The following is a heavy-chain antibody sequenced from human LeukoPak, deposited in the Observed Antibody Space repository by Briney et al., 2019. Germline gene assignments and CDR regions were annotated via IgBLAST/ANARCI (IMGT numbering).Heavy chain of an antibody. CDR2: IKQDGSEK. D-gene: IGHD2-2*01. V-gene: IGHV3-7*01. Sequence: GGSLRLSCAASGFTFSSYWMSWVRQAPGKGLEWVANIKQDGSEKYYVDSVKGRFTISRDNAKNSLYLQMNSLRAEDTAVYYCARESVPAAISDYGYWGQGTLVTVPS. J-gene: IGHJ4*02. CDR1: GFTFSSYW. CDR3: ARESVPAAISDYGY.